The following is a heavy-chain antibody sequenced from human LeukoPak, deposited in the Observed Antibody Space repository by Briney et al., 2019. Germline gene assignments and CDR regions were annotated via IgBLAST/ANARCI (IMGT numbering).Heavy chain of an antibody. J-gene: IGHJ5*02. CDR1: GGSFSGYY. CDR2: INHSGST. V-gene: IGHV4-34*01. D-gene: IGHD2-2*01. CDR3: ARGRRNTIVVVPAAQKNWFDP. Sequence: PSETLSLTCAVYGGSFSGYYWSWIRQPPGKGLEWIGEINHSGSTNYNPSLKSRVTISVDTSKNQFSLKLSSVTAADTAVYYCARGRRNTIVVVPAAQKNWFDPWGQEILLTVSS.